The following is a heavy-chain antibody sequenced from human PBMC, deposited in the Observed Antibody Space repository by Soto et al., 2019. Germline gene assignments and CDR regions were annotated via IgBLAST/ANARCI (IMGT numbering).Heavy chain of an antibody. J-gene: IGHJ4*02. CDR1: GYSFTSYW. CDR3: AISPPTYYYDSSGYYAFDF. D-gene: IGHD3-22*01. Sequence: GESLKISCKGSGYSFTSYWIGWVRQMPGKGLEWMGRIDPSDSYTNYSPSFQGHVTISADKSISTAYLQWSSLKASDTAMYYCAISPPTYYYDSSGYYAFDFWGQGTLVTVSS. V-gene: IGHV5-10-1*01. CDR2: IDPSDSYT.